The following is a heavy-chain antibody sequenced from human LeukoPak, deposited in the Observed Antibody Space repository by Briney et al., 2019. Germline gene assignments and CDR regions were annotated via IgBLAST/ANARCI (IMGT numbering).Heavy chain of an antibody. CDR3: AREYGSVGSCYLYYYYYYMDV. V-gene: IGHV3-64*01. Sequence: GESLRLSCAVSGFPFSSYAKHWVRQPPGKRLEYVLAISNYGGSTYYATSVKGRFTISIDNAKNSLYLQLNSLSAEDTAVYYFAREYGSVGSCYLYYYYYYMDVWGKGTTVTVSS. CDR1: GFPFSSYA. D-gene: IGHD2-15*01. J-gene: IGHJ6*03. CDR2: ISNYGGST.